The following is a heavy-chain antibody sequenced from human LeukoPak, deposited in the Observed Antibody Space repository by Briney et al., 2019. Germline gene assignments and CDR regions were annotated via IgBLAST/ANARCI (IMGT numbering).Heavy chain of an antibody. CDR1: GYSFTSYW. Sequence: GESLKISCKGSGYSFTSYWIGWVRQMPGKGLGWMGIIYPGDSDTRYSPSFQGQVTISADKSISTAYLQWSSLKASDTAMYYCARQKENPSITIFGAIDYWGQGTLVTVSS. CDR2: IYPGDSDT. D-gene: IGHD3-3*01. J-gene: IGHJ4*02. CDR3: ARQKENPSITIFGAIDY. V-gene: IGHV5-51*01.